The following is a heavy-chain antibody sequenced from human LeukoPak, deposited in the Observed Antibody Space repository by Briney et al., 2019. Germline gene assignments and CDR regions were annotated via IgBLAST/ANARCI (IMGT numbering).Heavy chain of an antibody. CDR1: RFTFSAYG. V-gene: IGHV3-30*02. Sequence: GGSLRLSCAASRFTFSAYGMHWVRQAPGKGLEWVAFISYDGSNQYYADSVKGRFTISRDNSKNTLYLQMNSLRAEDTAVYYCAKDSVYCSGGSCLDASDIWGQGTMVTVSS. CDR3: AKDSVYCSGGSCLDASDI. J-gene: IGHJ3*02. CDR2: ISYDGSNQ. D-gene: IGHD2-15*01.